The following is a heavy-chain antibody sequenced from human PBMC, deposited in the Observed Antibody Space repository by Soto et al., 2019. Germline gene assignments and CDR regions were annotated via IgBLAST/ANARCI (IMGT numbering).Heavy chain of an antibody. V-gene: IGHV1-2*04. CDR3: ARGITMVRGVNTYYYYYGMDV. CDR1: GYTFTGYY. D-gene: IGHD3-10*01. J-gene: IGHJ6*02. Sequence: GASVKVSCKASGYTFTGYYMHWVRQAPGQGLEWMGWIKPNSGGTNYAQKFQGWVTMTRDTSISTAYMELSRLRSDDTAVYYCARGITMVRGVNTYYYYYGMDVWGQGTTVTVSS. CDR2: IKPNSGGT.